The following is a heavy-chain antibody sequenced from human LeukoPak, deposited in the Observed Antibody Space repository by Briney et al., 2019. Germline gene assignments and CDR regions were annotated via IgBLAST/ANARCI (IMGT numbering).Heavy chain of an antibody. J-gene: IGHJ4*02. D-gene: IGHD3-22*01. V-gene: IGHV1-69*04. CDR1: GGTFSSYA. Sequence: ASVKVSCKASGGTFSSYAISWVRQAPGQGLEWMGRIIPILGIANYAQKFQGRVTITADKSTSTAYMELSSLKTEDTAVYYCTGIPIYDSSGGNFDYWGQGTLVTVSS. CDR3: TGIPIYDSSGGNFDY. CDR2: IIPILGIA.